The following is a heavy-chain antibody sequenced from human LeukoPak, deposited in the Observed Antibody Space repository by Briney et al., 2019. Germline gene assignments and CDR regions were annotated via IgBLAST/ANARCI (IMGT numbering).Heavy chain of an antibody. CDR3: AREGYYGSGSPPSLYFDY. J-gene: IGHJ4*02. Sequence: GGSLRLSCVASGFTFTNYAMSWVRQAPGRGLEWVSAISGGGIRTYYADSVKGRFTISRDNSRSTLYLQMNSLRPEDTAIYYCAREGYYGSGSPPSLYFDYWGQGTLVTVSS. D-gene: IGHD3-10*01. V-gene: IGHV3-23*01. CDR2: ISGGGIRT. CDR1: GFTFTNYA.